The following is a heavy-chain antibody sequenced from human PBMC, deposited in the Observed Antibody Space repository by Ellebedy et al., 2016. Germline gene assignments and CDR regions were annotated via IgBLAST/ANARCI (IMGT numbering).Heavy chain of an antibody. J-gene: IGHJ3*02. CDR3: ARGGLTMVRGIISDAFDI. CDR2: ISSNNRTI. CDR1: GFTFSDYG. D-gene: IGHD3-10*01. Sequence: GGSLRLSCVASGFTFSDYGMDWARQAPGKGLEWVSYISSNNRTIFYAESVKGRFTISRDNAKNALYLQMNNLRAEDTAVYFCARGGLTMVRGIISDAFDIWGQGTMVTVSS. V-gene: IGHV3-48*04.